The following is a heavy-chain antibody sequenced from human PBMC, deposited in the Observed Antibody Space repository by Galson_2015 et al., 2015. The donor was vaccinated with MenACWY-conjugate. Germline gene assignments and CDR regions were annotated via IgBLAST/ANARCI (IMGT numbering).Heavy chain of an antibody. Sequence: SLRLSCEASGFTFSSCAMSWVRQAPGKGLEWVSTISGGGGGTYYADSVKGRFTISRDNSKNTLYLQMNSLTAEDTAVYYCAKAMGTTAKSAFDIWGQGTVVTVSS. CDR3: AKAMGTTAKSAFDI. D-gene: IGHD3-10*01. CDR1: GFTFSSCA. CDR2: ISGGGGGT. V-gene: IGHV3-23*01. J-gene: IGHJ3*02.